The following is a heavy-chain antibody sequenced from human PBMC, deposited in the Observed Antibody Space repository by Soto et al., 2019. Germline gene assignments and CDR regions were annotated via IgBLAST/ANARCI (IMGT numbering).Heavy chain of an antibody. D-gene: IGHD3-10*01. Sequence: SSETLSLTCTVSGGSISSSSYYWGWIRQPPGKGLEWIGSIYYSGSTYYNPSLKSRVTISVDTSKNQFSLKLSSVTAADTAVYYCARNYGSGSYYTGDYGMDVWGQGTTVTVSS. CDR1: GGSISSSSYY. J-gene: IGHJ6*02. CDR2: IYYSGST. V-gene: IGHV4-39*01. CDR3: ARNYGSGSYYTGDYGMDV.